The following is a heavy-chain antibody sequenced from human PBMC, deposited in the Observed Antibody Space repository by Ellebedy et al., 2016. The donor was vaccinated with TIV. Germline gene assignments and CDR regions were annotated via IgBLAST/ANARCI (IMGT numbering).Heavy chain of an antibody. CDR3: ARERYYYDSSGYYYDY. J-gene: IGHJ4*02. CDR2: INHSGST. V-gene: IGHV4-34*01. CDR1: GGSFSGYY. Sequence: GSLRLSXAVYGGSFSGYYWSCIRQPPGKGLEWIGEINHSGSTNYNPSLKSRVTMSVGTSKNQFSLKLSSVTAADTAVYYCARERYYYDSSGYYYDYWGQGTLVTVSS. D-gene: IGHD3-22*01.